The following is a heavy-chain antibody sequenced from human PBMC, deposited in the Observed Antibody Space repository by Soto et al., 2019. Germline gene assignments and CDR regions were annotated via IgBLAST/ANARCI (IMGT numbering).Heavy chain of an antibody. Sequence: PSETLSLTCVVSGGSISNSNWWSWVRQPPGKGLEWIGEIYHSGSTNYNASLKSRVTISVDKSKNQFSLKLRFVTAADTAVYYCASMLGYFDSSGHYLEFVYWGHGTLVTVSS. J-gene: IGHJ4*01. CDR1: GGSISNSNW. D-gene: IGHD3-22*01. CDR2: IYHSGST. V-gene: IGHV4-4*02. CDR3: ASMLGYFDSSGHYLEFVY.